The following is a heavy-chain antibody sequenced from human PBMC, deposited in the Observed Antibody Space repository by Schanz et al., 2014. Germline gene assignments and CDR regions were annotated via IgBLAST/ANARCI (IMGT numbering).Heavy chain of an antibody. V-gene: IGHV3-33*01. CDR1: GFTFSRYG. J-gene: IGHJ5*02. Sequence: QVQLVESGGGVVQPGRSLRLSCAASGFTFSRYGMHWVRQAPGKGLEWVAATRYDGNNKYYVDSVKGRFTISRDNSKNTLYLQVNSLRAEDTAVYYCVRDRRRYCSTASCLRDNWFDPWGQGTLVIVSS. CDR2: TRYDGNNK. CDR3: VRDRRRYCSTASCLRDNWFDP. D-gene: IGHD2-2*01.